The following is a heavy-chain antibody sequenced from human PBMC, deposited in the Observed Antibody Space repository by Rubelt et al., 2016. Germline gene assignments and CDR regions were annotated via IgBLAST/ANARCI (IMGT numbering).Heavy chain of an antibody. CDR1: GYTFTGYY. CDR3: ARVPSFTSRGDS. D-gene: IGHD2-2*01. CDR2: LNPSAGST. J-gene: IGHJ4*02. Sequence: QVQLVQSGDEVKKPGASVTVSCKASGYTFTGYYMHWVRQDPRHGLEWMGILNPSAGSTNYAPQFQGRLTRNTSIRTAYMELSSLGPEDTAVYYCARVPSFTSRGDSWGQGTLVTVSS. V-gene: IGHV1-46*01.